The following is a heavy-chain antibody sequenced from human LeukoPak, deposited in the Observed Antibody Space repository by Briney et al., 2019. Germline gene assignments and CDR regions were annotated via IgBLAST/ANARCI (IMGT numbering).Heavy chain of an antibody. CDR1: GGSISSSSYY. CDR3: ARGAYSSSWSGWFDP. V-gene: IGHV4-39*07. D-gene: IGHD6-13*01. Sequence: SETLSLTCIVSGGSISSSSYYWGWIRQPPGKGLEWIGSIYYSGSTYYNPSLKSRVTISVDTSKNQFSLKLSSVTAADTAAYYCARGAYSSSWSGWFDPWGQGTLVTVSS. CDR2: IYYSGST. J-gene: IGHJ5*02.